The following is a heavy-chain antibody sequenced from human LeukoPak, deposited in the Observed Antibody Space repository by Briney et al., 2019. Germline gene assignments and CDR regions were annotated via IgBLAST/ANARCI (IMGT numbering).Heavy chain of an antibody. V-gene: IGHV3-23*01. D-gene: IGHD1-26*01. CDR2: ISGSGGST. CDR1: GFTFSSYA. J-gene: IGHJ3*02. CDR3: AKDLGSYFHAFDI. Sequence: PGGSLRLSCAASGFTFSSYAMSWVRQAPGKGLEWVSAISGSGGSTYYADSVKGRFTISRDNSKNTLYLQMSSLRAEDTAVYYCAKDLGSYFHAFDIWGQGTMVTVSS.